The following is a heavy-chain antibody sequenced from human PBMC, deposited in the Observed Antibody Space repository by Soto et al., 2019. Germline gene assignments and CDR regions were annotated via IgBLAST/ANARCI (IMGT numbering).Heavy chain of an antibody. CDR2: ISYDGSNK. D-gene: IGHD3-3*01. V-gene: IGHV3-30*03. J-gene: IGHJ4*02. CDR3: AGRNTRFLEWLFYY. CDR1: GFTFSSYG. Sequence: PGGSLRLSCAASGFTFSSYGMHWVRQAPGKGLEWVAVISYDGSNKYYADSVKGRFTISRDNSKNTLYLQMNSLRAEDTAVYYCAGRNTRFLEWLFYYWGQGTLVTVSS.